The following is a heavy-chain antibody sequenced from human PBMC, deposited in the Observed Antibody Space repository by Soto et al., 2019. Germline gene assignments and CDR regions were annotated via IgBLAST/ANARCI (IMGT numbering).Heavy chain of an antibody. J-gene: IGHJ6*02. CDR1: GGTFSSYA. D-gene: IGHD3-3*01. V-gene: IGHV1-69*06. CDR2: IIPIFGTA. CDR3: ARGFDFWSGYTRHGMDV. Sequence: QVQLVQSGAEVKKPGSSVKVSCKASGGTFSSYAISWVRQAPGQGLEWMGGIIPIFGTANYAQKFQGRVTITADKSTGTAYMELSSLRSEDTAVYYCARGFDFWSGYTRHGMDVWGQGTTVTVSS.